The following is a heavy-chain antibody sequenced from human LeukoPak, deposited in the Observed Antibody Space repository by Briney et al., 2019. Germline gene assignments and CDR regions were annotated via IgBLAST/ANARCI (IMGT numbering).Heavy chain of an antibody. CDR3: AKGSDYGLSNFDY. CDR1: GFTFDDYG. CDR2: INWNGGRT. J-gene: IGHJ4*02. D-gene: IGHD4-17*01. Sequence: PGGSLRLSCAASGFTFDDYGMSWVRRAPGKGLEWVSGINWNGGRTAYADSVKGRFTISRDNAKNFLYLQMNSLRAEDTALYYCAKGSDYGLSNFDYWGQGTLVTVSS. V-gene: IGHV3-20*04.